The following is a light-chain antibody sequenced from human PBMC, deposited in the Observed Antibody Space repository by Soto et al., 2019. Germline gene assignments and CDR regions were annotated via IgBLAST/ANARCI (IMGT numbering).Light chain of an antibody. CDR2: DDN. J-gene: IGLJ1*01. V-gene: IGLV1-51*01. CDR1: SSNIGGNS. CDR3: GSWDSSLSAYV. Sequence: QSLITNPPSLSSAPEQKITISCSPISSNIGGNSVSWYQQLPGTAPKLLIYDDNKRPSGIPDRFSGSKSGTSATLGITGFQTGDEADYYCGSWDSSLSAYVFGTGTKVTVL.